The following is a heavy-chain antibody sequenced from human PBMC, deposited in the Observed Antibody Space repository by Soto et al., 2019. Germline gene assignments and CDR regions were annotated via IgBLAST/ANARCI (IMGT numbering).Heavy chain of an antibody. CDR2: ISTYNGNI. CDR3: ARSGYSSGWYHWYFDL. V-gene: IGHV1-18*04. CDR1: GYSFTSYG. J-gene: IGHJ2*01. D-gene: IGHD6-19*01. Sequence: ASVKVSCKSSGYSFTSYGISWVRQAPGQGLEWMGWISTYNGNINYAQKFQGRVTITRDTSASTVYMELSSLTSEDTAVFYCARSGYSSGWYHWYFDLWGRGTLVTVSS.